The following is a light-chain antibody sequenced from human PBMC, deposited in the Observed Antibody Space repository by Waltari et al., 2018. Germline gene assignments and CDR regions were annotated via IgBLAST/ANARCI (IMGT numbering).Light chain of an antibody. V-gene: IGKV3-20*01. Sequence: EIVLTQSPGTLSLSPGERATLSCRASQSIGNNYLAWYQQKPGQAPRLLIYAASIGATGIPDRFSGSGSATDFTLTISRLEPEDFAVFYCHQYDRSPWTFGQGTKVEF. CDR3: HQYDRSPWT. J-gene: IGKJ1*01. CDR1: QSIGNNY. CDR2: AAS.